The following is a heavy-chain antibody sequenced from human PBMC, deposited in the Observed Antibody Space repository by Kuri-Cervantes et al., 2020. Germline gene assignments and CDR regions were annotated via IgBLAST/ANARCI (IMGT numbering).Heavy chain of an antibody. CDR3: ARAALWFGLGGHMDV. CDR2: IDHNGNT. CDR1: GFTFGDYA. D-gene: IGHD3-10*01. Sequence: GSLRLSCTTSGFTFGDYAMSWFRQAPGKGLEWIGDIDHNGNTNYSPSLGSRATISVDTSKNQFSLRVRSVSAADTAVYYCARAALWFGLGGHMDVWAKGTTVTVSS. J-gene: IGHJ6*03. V-gene: IGHV4-34*01.